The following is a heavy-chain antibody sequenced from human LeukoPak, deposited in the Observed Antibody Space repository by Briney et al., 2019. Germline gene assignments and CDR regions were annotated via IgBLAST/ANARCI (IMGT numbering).Heavy chain of an antibody. J-gene: IGHJ4*02. Sequence: PGGSLRLSCTASGFTFSSYGMHWVRQAPGKGLEWVAVIWYDGSNQQYADSVKGRFTISRDNSKNTLYLQMNSLRAEDTALYHCARTAMGDYVRFPNDYWGQGTLVTVSS. D-gene: IGHD4-17*01. CDR2: IWYDGSNQ. V-gene: IGHV3-33*01. CDR1: GFTFSSYG. CDR3: ARTAMGDYVRFPNDY.